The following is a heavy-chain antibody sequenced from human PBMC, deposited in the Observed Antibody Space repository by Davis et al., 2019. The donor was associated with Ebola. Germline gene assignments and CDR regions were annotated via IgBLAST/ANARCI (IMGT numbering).Heavy chain of an antibody. Sequence: AASVKVSCKSSGGSFSSYAISWVRQAPGQGLEWMGGIIPMFATASYAQKFQGRVTITADKSTSTAYMEVSSLRSEDTAVYYCARGADDFWSGGTYRHYDLDVWGLGTMVTVSS. J-gene: IGHJ6*02. CDR2: IIPMFATA. CDR3: ARGADDFWSGGTYRHYDLDV. CDR1: GGSFSSYA. D-gene: IGHD3-3*01. V-gene: IGHV1-69*06.